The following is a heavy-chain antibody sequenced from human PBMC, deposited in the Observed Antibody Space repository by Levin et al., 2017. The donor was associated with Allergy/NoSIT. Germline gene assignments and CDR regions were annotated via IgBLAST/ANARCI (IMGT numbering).Heavy chain of an antibody. Sequence: GGSLRLSCAASGFTFSTYWMHWVRQAPGKGLVWVSRIKSDGSSPTYADSVMGRFTISRDNAKNTLYLQMTSLGADDTAVYYCARSRSGGYADSWGQGTLVTVSS. CDR2: IKSDGSSP. D-gene: IGHD5-12*01. V-gene: IGHV3-74*03. CDR1: GFTFSTYW. J-gene: IGHJ5*01. CDR3: ARSRSGGYADS.